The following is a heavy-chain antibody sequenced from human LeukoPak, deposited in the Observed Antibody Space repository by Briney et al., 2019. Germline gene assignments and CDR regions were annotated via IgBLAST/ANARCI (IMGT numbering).Heavy chain of an antibody. J-gene: IGHJ3*02. D-gene: IGHD3-22*01. Sequence: GASVKVSCKASSYTFTSYGINWVRQAPGQGLEWMGCISAYNGNTNYAQKFQGRVTMTRDTSTSTVYMELSSLGSEDTAVYYCARVKSYYYDTSDKDAFDIWGQGTMVTVSS. V-gene: IGHV1-18*01. CDR1: SYTFTSYG. CDR2: ISAYNGNT. CDR3: ARVKSYYYDTSDKDAFDI.